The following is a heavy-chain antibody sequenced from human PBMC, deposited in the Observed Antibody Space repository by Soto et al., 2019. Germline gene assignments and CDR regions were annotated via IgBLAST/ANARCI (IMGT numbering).Heavy chain of an antibody. CDR1: GGSISSGGYY. Sequence: SETLSLTCTVSGGSISSGGYYWNWIRQHPGKGLEWIGYIYYIGSTYYNPSLKSRVTISLDTSKNQFSLKLSSVTAADTAVYYCASGSGYAFVYWGQGTLVTVSS. V-gene: IGHV4-31*03. CDR3: ASGSGYAFVY. CDR2: IYYIGST. J-gene: IGHJ4*02. D-gene: IGHD5-12*01.